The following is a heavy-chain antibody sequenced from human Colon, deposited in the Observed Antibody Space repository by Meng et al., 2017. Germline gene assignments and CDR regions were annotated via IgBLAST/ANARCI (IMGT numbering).Heavy chain of an antibody. CDR1: GHTFTSSD. J-gene: IGHJ5*01. V-gene: IGHV1-8*01. D-gene: IGHD2-2*01. CDR3: ARTAMLDS. CDR2: MNPNNGNT. Sequence: QVQLVQSGAEVRKPGASVKVTCKASGHTFTSSDINWVRQATGRGLEWLGWMNPNNGNTGSAQKFQGRVSMTRDTSIGTAYMELSGLTSEDTAVYYCARTAMLDSWGQGTLVTVSS.